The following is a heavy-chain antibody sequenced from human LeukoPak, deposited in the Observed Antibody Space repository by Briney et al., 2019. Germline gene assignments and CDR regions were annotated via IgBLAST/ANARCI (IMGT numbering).Heavy chain of an antibody. D-gene: IGHD1-1*01. V-gene: IGHV3-7*05. Sequence: PGGTLRLSCAASGFTFSHYWMSWVRQAPGRGLEWVANIKEDGTEKYYVDSVKGRFTISRDNAKNSLYLQMNSLRAEDTAVYYCARDRTAYVYWGQGTVVTVSS. CDR1: GFTFSHYW. J-gene: IGHJ4*02. CDR3: ARDRTAYVY. CDR2: IKEDGTEK.